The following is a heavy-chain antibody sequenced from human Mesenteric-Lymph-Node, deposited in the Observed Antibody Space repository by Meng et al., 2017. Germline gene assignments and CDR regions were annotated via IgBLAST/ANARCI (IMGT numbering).Heavy chain of an antibody. D-gene: IGHD5-18*01. V-gene: IGHV3-21*01. CDR3: ARDGRGYSYGYNYYYGMDV. CDR2: ISSSSSYI. J-gene: IGHJ6*02. Sequence: GGSLRLSCAASGFTFSSYAMNWVRQAPGKGLEWVSSISSSSSYIYYADSVKGRFTISRDNAKNSLYLQMNSLRAEDTAVYYCARDGRGYSYGYNYYYGMDVWGQGTTVTVSS. CDR1: GFTFSSYA.